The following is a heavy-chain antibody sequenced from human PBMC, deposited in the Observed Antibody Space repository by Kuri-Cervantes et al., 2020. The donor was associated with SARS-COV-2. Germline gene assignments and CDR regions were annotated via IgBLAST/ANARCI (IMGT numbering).Heavy chain of an antibody. Sequence: GSLKISCVASGFTLTKYTMNWVRQAPGTALEWVSSISGSGSYIYYADSVKGRFTISRESGESSLYLHMNSLRGDDTAVYYCARVAGEGPIYYYYMDVWGKGTTVTVSS. CDR2: ISGSGSYI. D-gene: IGHD2-21*01. V-gene: IGHV3-21*01. J-gene: IGHJ6*03. CDR3: ARVAGEGPIYYYYMDV. CDR1: GFTLTKYT.